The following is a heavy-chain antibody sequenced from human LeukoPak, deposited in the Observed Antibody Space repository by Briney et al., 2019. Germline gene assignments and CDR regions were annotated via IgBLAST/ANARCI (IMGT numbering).Heavy chain of an antibody. CDR3: AKIDSYYDFWSGYSNVYYFDY. Sequence: GGSLRLSCAASGFTFSSYSMNWVRQAPGKGLEWVSYISSSSSTIYYADSVKGRFTISRDNAKNSLYLQMNSLRAEDTAVYYCAKIDSYYDFWSGYSNVYYFDYWGQGTLVTVSS. D-gene: IGHD3-3*01. J-gene: IGHJ4*02. CDR2: ISSSSSTI. V-gene: IGHV3-48*01. CDR1: GFTFSSYS.